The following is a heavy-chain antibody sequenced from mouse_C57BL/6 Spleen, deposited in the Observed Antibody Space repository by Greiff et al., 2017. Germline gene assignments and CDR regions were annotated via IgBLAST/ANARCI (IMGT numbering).Heavy chain of an antibody. CDR2: IYPRSGNT. V-gene: IGHV1-81*01. CDR1: GYTFTSYG. J-gene: IGHJ4*01. CDR3: ARYYGNYVSAMDY. D-gene: IGHD2-1*01. Sequence: LEESGAELARPGASVKLSCKASGYTFTSYGISWVKQRTGQGLEWIGEIYPRSGNTYYNEKFKGKATLTADKSSSTAYMELRSLTSEDSAVYFCARYYGNYVSAMDYWGQGTSVTVSS.